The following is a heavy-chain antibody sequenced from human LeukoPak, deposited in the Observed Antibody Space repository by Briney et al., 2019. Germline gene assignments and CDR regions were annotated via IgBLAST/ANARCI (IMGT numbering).Heavy chain of an antibody. CDR2: INPSGGST. Sequence: ASVKVSCKASGYTFTSYYMHWVRQAPGQGLEWMGIINPSGGSTSYAQKFQGRVTMTRDTSTSTVYMKLSSLRSEDTAVYFCARASRGYSGYDSSPDKWFDPWGQGTLVTVSS. CDR3: ARASRGYSGYDSSPDKWFDP. V-gene: IGHV1-46*01. D-gene: IGHD5-12*01. J-gene: IGHJ5*02. CDR1: GYTFTSYY.